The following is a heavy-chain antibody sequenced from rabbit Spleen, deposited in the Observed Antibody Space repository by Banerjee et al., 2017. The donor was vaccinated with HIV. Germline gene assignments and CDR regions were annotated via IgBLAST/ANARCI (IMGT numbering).Heavy chain of an antibody. V-gene: IGHV1S45*01. CDR2: INVVTGKA. CDR1: GFSFSNKAV. D-gene: IGHD2-1*01. CDR3: VRDQAGDGDYGPYYLNL. J-gene: IGHJ4*01. Sequence: QEQLVESGGGLVKPEGSLKLSCTASGFSFSNKAVMCWVRQAPGKGLEWIACINVVTGKAVYASWAKGRYTFSKTSSTTVTLEMTSLTAADTATYFCVRDQAGDGDYGPYYLNLWGQGTLVPS.